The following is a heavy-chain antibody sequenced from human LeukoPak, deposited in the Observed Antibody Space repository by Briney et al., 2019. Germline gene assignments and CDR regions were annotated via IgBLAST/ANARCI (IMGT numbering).Heavy chain of an antibody. Sequence: PSETLSLTCAASGGSISSSNWGSWVRQPPGQGLEWIGEIYHSGSTNYNPSLKSRVTISVDKSKNQFSLKLSSVTAADTAVYYCANRMVRGVIITAFDIWGQGTMVTVSS. J-gene: IGHJ3*02. CDR1: GGSISSSNW. V-gene: IGHV4-4*02. CDR3: ANRMVRGVIITAFDI. D-gene: IGHD3-10*01. CDR2: IYHSGST.